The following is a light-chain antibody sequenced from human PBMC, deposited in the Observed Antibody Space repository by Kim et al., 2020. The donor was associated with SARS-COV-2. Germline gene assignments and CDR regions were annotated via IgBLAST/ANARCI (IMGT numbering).Light chain of an antibody. Sequence: QSVLTQPPSVSGAPGQRVTISCTGSTSNLGAGLGVHWFQQLPGTAPKLLIHDNTNRPSGVPDRFTGSKSGTSASLVISGLQTEDEADYYCQSYDTSLRACVFGVGTQLTVL. CDR3: QSYDTSLRACV. V-gene: IGLV1-40*01. CDR1: TSNLGAGLG. J-gene: IGLJ3*02. CDR2: DNT.